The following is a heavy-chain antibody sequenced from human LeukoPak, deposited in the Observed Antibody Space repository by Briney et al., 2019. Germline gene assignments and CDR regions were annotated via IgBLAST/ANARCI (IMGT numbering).Heavy chain of an antibody. V-gene: IGHV3-9*01. CDR1: GFTFDDYA. J-gene: IGHJ3*02. CDR2: INWNSGSI. Sequence: PGGSLRLSCAASGFTFDDYAMHWVRQVPGKGLEWVSGINWNSGSIGCADSVKGRFTISRDNAKNSLYLQMNSLRAEDTALYYCARGYSYGLNSAFDIWGQGTMVTVSS. D-gene: IGHD5-18*01. CDR3: ARGYSYGLNSAFDI.